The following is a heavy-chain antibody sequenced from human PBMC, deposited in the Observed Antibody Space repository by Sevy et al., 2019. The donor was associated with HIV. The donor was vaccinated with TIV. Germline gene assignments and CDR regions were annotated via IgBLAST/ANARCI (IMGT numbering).Heavy chain of an antibody. CDR3: AKVLLRVYYYSYYGMDV. V-gene: IGHV3-30*18. Sequence: GGSLRLSCAASGFTFSNYGMHWVRQAPGKGLEWVAVISYDGSNKYYADSVKGRFTISRDNSKNTLYLQMNSLSAEDTDVYYCAKVLLRVYYYSYYGMDVWGQGTTVTVSS. CDR2: ISYDGSNK. CDR1: GFTFSNYG. J-gene: IGHJ6*02. D-gene: IGHD2-15*01.